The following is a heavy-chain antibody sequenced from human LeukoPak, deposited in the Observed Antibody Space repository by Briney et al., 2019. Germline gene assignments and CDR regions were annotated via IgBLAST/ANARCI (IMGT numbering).Heavy chain of an antibody. CDR1: SGSFSGYY. CDR3: ASRRYSGSYSGFYFDY. Sequence: SETLSLTCAVYSGSFSGYYWSWIRQPPGKGLEWIGEINHSGSTNYNPSFKSRVTISVDTSKNQFSLKLSSVTAADTAVYYCASRRYSGSYSGFYFDYWGQGTLVTVSS. D-gene: IGHD1-26*01. V-gene: IGHV4-34*01. CDR2: INHSGST. J-gene: IGHJ4*02.